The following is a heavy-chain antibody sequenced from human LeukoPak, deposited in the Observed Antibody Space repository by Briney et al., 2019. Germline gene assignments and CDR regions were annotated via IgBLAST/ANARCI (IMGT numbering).Heavy chain of an antibody. CDR1: GFTVSSNY. V-gene: IGHV3-66*01. D-gene: IGHD3-22*01. CDR2: IYSGGST. J-gene: IGHJ4*02. CDR3: AREGGLSSSGYLG. Sequence: GGSLRLSCAASGFTVSSNYMSWVRQAPGEGLEWVSVIYSGGSTYYADSVKGRFTISRDNSKNTLYLQMNSLRAEDTAVYYCAREGGLSSSGYLGWGQGTLVTVSS.